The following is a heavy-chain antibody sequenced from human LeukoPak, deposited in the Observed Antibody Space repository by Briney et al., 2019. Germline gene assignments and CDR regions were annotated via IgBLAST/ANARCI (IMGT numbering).Heavy chain of an antibody. CDR3: ARHGRYDSSGLNWFDP. V-gene: IGHV4-4*09. Sequence: SETLSLTCTVSGGSISSYYWSWIRQPPGKGLEWIGYIYTSGSTNYNPSLRSRVTMSVDTSKNQFSLKLSSVTAADTAVYYCARHGRYDSSGLNWFDPWGQGTLVTVSS. J-gene: IGHJ5*02. D-gene: IGHD3-22*01. CDR1: GGSISSYY. CDR2: IYTSGST.